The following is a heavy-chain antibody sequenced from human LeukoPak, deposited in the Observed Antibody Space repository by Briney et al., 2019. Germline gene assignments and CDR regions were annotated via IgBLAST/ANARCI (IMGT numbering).Heavy chain of an antibody. Sequence: QPGGSLRLSCAASGFTFDDYAMHWVRQAPGKGLDWDSCISWNSGSIGYADSVKGRFTISRDNAKNSLYLRMNSLRAEDTALYYCAKDIDYYGSGSQPTVFDYWGQRTQVTVSS. D-gene: IGHD3-10*01. CDR3: AKDIDYYGSGSQPTVFDY. V-gene: IGHV3-9*01. CDR2: ISWNSGSI. CDR1: GFTFDDYA. J-gene: IGHJ4*02.